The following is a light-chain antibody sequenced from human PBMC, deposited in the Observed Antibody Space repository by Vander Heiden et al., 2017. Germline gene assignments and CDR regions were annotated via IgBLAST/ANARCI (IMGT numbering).Light chain of an antibody. CDR1: QSVHNF. CDR2: AAS. V-gene: IGKV3-11*01. Sequence: DIVLTQSPATLSLSPGDRATLSCRASQSVHNFLAWYQQKPGQAPRVLIYAASNRATGIPARFSGSGSGTDFTLTISSLEPEDFGVYYCHQRSSWPLSFGGGTRVEI. CDR3: HQRSSWPLS. J-gene: IGKJ4*01.